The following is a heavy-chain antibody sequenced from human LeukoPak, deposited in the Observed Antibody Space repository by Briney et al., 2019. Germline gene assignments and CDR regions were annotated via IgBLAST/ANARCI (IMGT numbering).Heavy chain of an antibody. Sequence: GGSLRLSCAASGFTFSIYWMSWVRQAPGKGLEWVANIKQDGSEKYYVDSVKGRFTISRDNAKNSLYLQMNSLRAEDTAVYYCARVGIAYYYDSSGYTDFWGQGTLVTVSS. D-gene: IGHD3-22*01. J-gene: IGHJ4*02. V-gene: IGHV3-7*01. CDR3: ARVGIAYYYDSSGYTDF. CDR1: GFTFSIYW. CDR2: IKQDGSEK.